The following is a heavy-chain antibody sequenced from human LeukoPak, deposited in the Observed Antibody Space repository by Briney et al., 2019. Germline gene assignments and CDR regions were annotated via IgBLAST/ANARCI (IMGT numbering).Heavy chain of an antibody. CDR2: ISGSGGST. D-gene: IGHD3-3*01. CDR3: AKDPRQGFLEWLSDFDY. Sequence: GRSLRLSCAASGFTFSSYGMHWVRQAPGKGLEWVSAISGSGGSTYYADSVKGRFTISRDNSKNTLYLQMNSLRAEDTAVYYCAKDPRQGFLEWLSDFDYWGQGTLVTVSS. J-gene: IGHJ4*02. CDR1: GFTFSSYG. V-gene: IGHV3-23*01.